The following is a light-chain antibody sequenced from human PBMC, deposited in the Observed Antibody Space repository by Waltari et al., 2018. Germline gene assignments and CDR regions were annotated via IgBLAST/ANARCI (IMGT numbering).Light chain of an antibody. CDR1: STTLTLS. Sequence: QSVLTQPPSAPGAPGQEVIISRSGGSTTLTLSVFWYQQFPGPAPKLIVYKDYERPSGVPDRFSASKSGTSASLAISGLRSDDEADYYGATWDDSLNGWVFGGGTKLTVL. CDR2: KDY. J-gene: IGLJ3*02. V-gene: IGLV1-47*01. CDR3: ATWDDSLNGWV.